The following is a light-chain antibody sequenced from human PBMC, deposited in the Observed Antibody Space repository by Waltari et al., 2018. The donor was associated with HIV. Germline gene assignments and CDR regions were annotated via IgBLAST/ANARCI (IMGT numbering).Light chain of an antibody. CDR1: KLGDKY. CDR3: QAWDSSTGV. J-gene: IGLJ3*02. V-gene: IGLV3-1*01. Sequence: SYELTQPPSVSVSPGQTASIPCSGDKLGDKYACWYQKRPGQSPVLVIYQDSKRPSGIPERFSGSNSGNTATLTISGTQAMDEADYYCQAWDSSTGVFGGGTKLTVL. CDR2: QDS.